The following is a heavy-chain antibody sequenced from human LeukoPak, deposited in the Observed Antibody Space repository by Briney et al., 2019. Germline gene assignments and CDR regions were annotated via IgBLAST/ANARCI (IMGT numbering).Heavy chain of an antibody. D-gene: IGHD6-13*01. Sequence: SETLSLTCAVYGGSFSGYYWSWTRQPPGKGLEWIGEINHSGSTNYNPSLKSRVTISVDTSKNQFSLKLSSVTAADTAVYYCARSPRHSSSWYVIRLNWFDPWGQGTLVTVSS. CDR2: INHSGST. CDR1: GGSFSGYY. J-gene: IGHJ5*02. CDR3: ARSPRHSSSWYVIRLNWFDP. V-gene: IGHV4-34*01.